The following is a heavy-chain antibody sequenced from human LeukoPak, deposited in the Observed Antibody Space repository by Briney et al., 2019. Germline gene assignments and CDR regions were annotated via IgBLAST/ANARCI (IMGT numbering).Heavy chain of an antibody. CDR2: IYYSGST. V-gene: IGHV4-39*01. D-gene: IGHD4-17*01. CDR1: GGFISSSSYY. Sequence: SETLSRTCTVSGGFISSSSYYWGWIRQPPGKGLEWIGSIYYSGSTYYNPSLKSRVTISVDTSKNQFSLKVSSVTAADTAVYYCARSPTALRYPSIDYWGQGALVTVSS. CDR3: ARSPTALRYPSIDY. J-gene: IGHJ4*02.